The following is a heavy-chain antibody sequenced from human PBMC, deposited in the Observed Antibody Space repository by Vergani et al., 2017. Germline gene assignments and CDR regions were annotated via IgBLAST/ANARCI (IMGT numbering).Heavy chain of an antibody. Sequence: EVQLVEPGGGLIQPGGSLRLSCAASGFTVSSNYMSWVRQAPGEGLEWVSVIYSGSSIYYADSVKGRFTISRDNSKNTLYLQMNSLRAEDTAVYYCASRAPSSSWPRYYWGQGTLVTVSS. V-gene: IGHV3-53*01. CDR2: IYSGSSI. CDR3: ASRAPSSSWPRYY. J-gene: IGHJ4*02. D-gene: IGHD6-13*01. CDR1: GFTVSSNY.